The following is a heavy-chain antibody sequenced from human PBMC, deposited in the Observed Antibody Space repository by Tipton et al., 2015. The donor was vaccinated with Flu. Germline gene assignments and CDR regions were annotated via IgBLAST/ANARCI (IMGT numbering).Heavy chain of an antibody. CDR3: AKDGRTSSDVQRERPRGSWFDP. Sequence: TLSLTCTVSGGSVVSSGYFWNWIRQPPGKGLEWIGYIYYSGSSNYNPSLRSRVTMSVDTSKNQFSLNLSSVTAADSAMYYCAKDGRTSSDVQRERPRGSWFDPWGPGTLVTVSS. CDR1: GGSVVSSGYF. V-gene: IGHV4-61*08. D-gene: IGHD1-1*01. CDR2: IYYSGSS. J-gene: IGHJ5*02.